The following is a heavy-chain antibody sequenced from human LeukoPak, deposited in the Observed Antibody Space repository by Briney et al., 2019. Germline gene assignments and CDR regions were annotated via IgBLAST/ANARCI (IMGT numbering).Heavy chain of an antibody. CDR3: AREAWYNSRWYETENYYYYYYMDV. V-gene: IGHV3-48*03. CDR2: ISSSGTII. J-gene: IGHJ6*03. D-gene: IGHD6-13*01. CDR1: GFTFSSYA. Sequence: GGSLRLSCAASGFTFSSYAMHWVRQAPGEGLEWVSYISSSGTIIKFADSVKGRFTISRDNAKNSMYLQMNSLRAEDTAVYYCAREAWYNSRWYETENYYYYYYMDVWGKGTTVTVSS.